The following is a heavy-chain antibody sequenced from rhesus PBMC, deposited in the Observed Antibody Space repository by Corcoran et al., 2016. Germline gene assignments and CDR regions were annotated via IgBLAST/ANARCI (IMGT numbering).Heavy chain of an antibody. Sequence: QVQLVQSGAEIKQPGASVKLSCKAAGYTFPSYYIHWVKQAPGQGLEWIGLISPYNGNTGYAQNFQGRVTITTDTSTSTGYMELSSLRSEDTAVYYCTRGKSSSWPYFDYWGQGVLVTVSS. CDR2: ISPYNGNT. CDR1: GYTFPSYY. J-gene: IGHJ4*01. V-gene: IGHV1-180*01. D-gene: IGHD6-13*01. CDR3: TRGKSSSWPYFDY.